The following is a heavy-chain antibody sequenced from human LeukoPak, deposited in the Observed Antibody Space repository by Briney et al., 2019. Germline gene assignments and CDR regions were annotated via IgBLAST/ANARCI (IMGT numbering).Heavy chain of an antibody. Sequence: PSETLSLTCGVSGYSISRGYYWAWIRQPPGKGLEWIGTIYHTGSTYYTPSLGSRVIISVDTSKNEFSLNLNSVTAADTAVYYCARAGWIITSGIDYWGQGALVTVSS. CDR3: ARAGWIITSGIDY. V-gene: IGHV4-38-2*01. J-gene: IGHJ4*02. CDR1: GYSISRGYY. D-gene: IGHD3-10*01. CDR2: IYHTGST.